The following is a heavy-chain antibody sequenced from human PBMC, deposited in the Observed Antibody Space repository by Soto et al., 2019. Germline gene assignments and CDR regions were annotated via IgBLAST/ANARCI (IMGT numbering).Heavy chain of an antibody. CDR1: GFTFGDYA. CDR3: TAGKLYPSLDFDY. V-gene: IGHV3-49*04. Sequence: PGGSLRLSXTASGFTFGDYAMSWVRQAPGKGLEWVGFIRSKAYGGTTGYAASVKGRFTISRDDSKSIAYLQMNSLKTEDTAVYYCTAGKLYPSLDFDYWGQGTLVTVSS. J-gene: IGHJ4*02. CDR2: IRSKAYGGTT. D-gene: IGHD2-8*01.